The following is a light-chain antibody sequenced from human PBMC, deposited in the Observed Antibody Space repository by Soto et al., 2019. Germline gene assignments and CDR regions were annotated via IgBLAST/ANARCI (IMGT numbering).Light chain of an antibody. CDR3: QQYNSYRT. J-gene: IGKJ1*01. V-gene: IGKV1-5*01. CDR2: DAS. CDR1: QSISSW. Sequence: DIQMTQSPSTLSASVGDRVTITCRASQSISSWLAWYQQKPGKAPKLLIYDASSLESGVPSRFSRSGSGTEFTLTISXLQPDDFATHYCQQYNSYRTFGQGTKVDIK.